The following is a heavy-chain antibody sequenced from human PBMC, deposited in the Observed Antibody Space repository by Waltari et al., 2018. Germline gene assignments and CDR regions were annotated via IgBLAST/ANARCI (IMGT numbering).Heavy chain of an antibody. J-gene: IGHJ4*02. CDR1: GFTVSSNY. D-gene: IGHD5-12*01. CDR2: IYSGGST. CDR3: ASGRRDGYNFYDY. Sequence: EVQLVESGGGLIQPGGSLRLSCAASGFTVSSNYMSWVRQAPGKGLEWVAVIYSGGSTYYADTVKGRFTSSRDNSKNTLYLQMNSLRAEDTAVYYCASGRRDGYNFYDYWGQGTLVTVSS. V-gene: IGHV3-53*01.